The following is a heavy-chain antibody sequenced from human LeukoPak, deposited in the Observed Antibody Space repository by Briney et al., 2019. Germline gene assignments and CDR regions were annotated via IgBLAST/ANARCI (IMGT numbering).Heavy chain of an antibody. J-gene: IGHJ4*02. CDR1: GDSITSRRY. V-gene: IGHV4-59*11. D-gene: IGHD1-14*01. CDR2: LRHSGNT. CDR3: ARESSTTQTNLFDY. Sequence: SETLSLTCTVSGDSITSRRYWSWIRQPPGQGLEWIGYLRHSGNTNHNSSFRGRVTFSLDTSKNQFSLILRSVTAADTAIYFCARESSTTQTNLFDYWGQGTLVTVSS.